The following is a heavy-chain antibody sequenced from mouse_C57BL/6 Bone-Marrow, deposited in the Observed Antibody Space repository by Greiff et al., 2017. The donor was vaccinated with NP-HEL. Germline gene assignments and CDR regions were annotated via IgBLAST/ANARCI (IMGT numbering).Heavy chain of an antibody. Sequence: EVQLVESGGGLVKPGGSLKLSCAASGFTFSSYAMSWVRQTPEKRLEWVATISDGGSYTYYPDNVKGRFTISRDNAKNNLYLQMSHLKSEDTAMYYCARGEDYYGSSYDAMDYWGQGTSVTVSS. CDR2: ISDGGSYT. CDR1: GFTFSSYA. D-gene: IGHD1-1*01. V-gene: IGHV5-4*01. J-gene: IGHJ4*01. CDR3: ARGEDYYGSSYDAMDY.